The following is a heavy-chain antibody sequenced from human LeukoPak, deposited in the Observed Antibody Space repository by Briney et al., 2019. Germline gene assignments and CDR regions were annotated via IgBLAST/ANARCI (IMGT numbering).Heavy chain of an antibody. CDR1: GGSISSYY. J-gene: IGHJ6*03. CDR2: IYTSGST. V-gene: IGHV4-4*09. CDR3: ARQREAARSYYMDV. Sequence: SETLSLTCTVSGGSISSYYWSWIRQPPGKGLEWIGYIYTSGSTNYNPSLKSRVTISVDTSKNQFSLKLSSVTAADTAVYYCARQREAARSYYMDVWGKGTMVTVSS. D-gene: IGHD6-6*01.